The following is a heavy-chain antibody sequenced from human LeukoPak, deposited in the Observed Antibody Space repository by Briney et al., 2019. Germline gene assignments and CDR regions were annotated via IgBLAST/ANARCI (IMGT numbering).Heavy chain of an antibody. Sequence: GGSLRLSCAASGFTFSSYGMSWVGQTPGKGVEWVSAISGSGGRTYYADSVKGRFTISRDNSKNTLDLQMNSLRAEDTAVYYCAKDLRDTSGLYNWFDPWGQGTLVTVSS. V-gene: IGHV3-23*01. CDR1: GFTFSSYG. CDR3: AKDLRDTSGLYNWFDP. D-gene: IGHD3-22*01. J-gene: IGHJ5*02. CDR2: ISGSGGRT.